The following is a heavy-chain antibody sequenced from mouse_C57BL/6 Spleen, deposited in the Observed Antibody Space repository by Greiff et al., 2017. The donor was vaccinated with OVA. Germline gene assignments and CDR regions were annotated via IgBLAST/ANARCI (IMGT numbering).Heavy chain of an antibody. CDR3: ARVTFYYAMDY. CDR1: GYSITSGYD. Sequence: EVKLLESGPGMVKPSQSLSLTCTVTGYSITSGYDWHWIRHFPGNKLEWMGYISYSGSTNYNPSLKSRISITHDTSKNHFFLKLNSVTTEDTATYYCARVTFYYAMDYWGQGTSVTVSS. CDR2: ISYSGST. V-gene: IGHV3-1*01. J-gene: IGHJ4*01.